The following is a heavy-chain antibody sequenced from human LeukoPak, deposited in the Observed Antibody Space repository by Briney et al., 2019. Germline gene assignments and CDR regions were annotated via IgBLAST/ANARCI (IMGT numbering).Heavy chain of an antibody. J-gene: IGHJ4*02. D-gene: IGHD3-16*02. V-gene: IGHV4-34*01. CDR1: GGSFSGYY. Sequence: PSETLSLTCAVYGGSFSGYYWSWIRQPPGKGLEWIGEINHSGSTNYNPSLKSRVTISVDTSENQFSLKLSSVTAADTAVYYCARGGYDYVWGSYRYPRYFDYWGQGTLVTVSS. CDR3: ARGGYDYVWGSYRYPRYFDY. CDR2: INHSGST.